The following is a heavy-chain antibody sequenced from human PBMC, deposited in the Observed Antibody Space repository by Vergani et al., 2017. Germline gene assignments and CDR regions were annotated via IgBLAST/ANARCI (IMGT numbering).Heavy chain of an antibody. CDR3: ARVMGYTSPRHGDY. V-gene: IGHV1-18*01. Sequence: QVQLVQSGDEVKKPGASVKVSCKASGYTFTSYGISWVRQAPGQGLEWMGWISAHNGNTNYTPRPQGRVSMTTDASTSTAYMELRSLRSDDTAVYYCARVMGYTSPRHGDYWGQGTLVTVSS. CDR2: ISAHNGNT. D-gene: IGHD6-19*01. CDR1: GYTFTSYG. J-gene: IGHJ4*02.